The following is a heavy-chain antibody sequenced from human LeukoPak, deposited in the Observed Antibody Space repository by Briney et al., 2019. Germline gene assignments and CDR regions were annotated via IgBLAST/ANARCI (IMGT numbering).Heavy chain of an antibody. Sequence: SETLSLTCTVSGGSFSTYYWNWIRQSPGEGLEWIGYIYYSGSTSYNPSLKSRVTISVDTSKIQFSLKLTSVTAADTAVYYCARGRIAVALTGAFDIWGQGTMVSVSS. CDR1: GGSFSTYY. CDR2: IYYSGST. D-gene: IGHD6-19*01. J-gene: IGHJ3*02. V-gene: IGHV4-59*01. CDR3: ARGRIAVALTGAFDI.